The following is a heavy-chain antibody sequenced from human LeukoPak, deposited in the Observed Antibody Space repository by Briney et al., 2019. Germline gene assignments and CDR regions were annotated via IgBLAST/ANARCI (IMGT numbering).Heavy chain of an antibody. V-gene: IGHV4-34*01. CDR3: ARVSGYCSDGVCRFDY. Sequence: SETLSLTCAVYGGSSTGYYWSWVRQPPGKGLEWIGEINDSGNTNYSPSLESRITISVDTSKNQFSLNLNSVTAADTAVYYCARVSGYCSDGVCRFDYWGQGALVTVSS. CDR1: GGSSTGYY. J-gene: IGHJ4*02. D-gene: IGHD2-8*01. CDR2: INDSGNT.